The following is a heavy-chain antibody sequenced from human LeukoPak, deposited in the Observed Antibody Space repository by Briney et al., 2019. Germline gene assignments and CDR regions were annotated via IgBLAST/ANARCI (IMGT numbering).Heavy chain of an antibody. V-gene: IGHV3-23*01. CDR3: HAYGNYYGSGSYSY. CDR2: ISDSGGRT. J-gene: IGHJ4*02. D-gene: IGHD3-10*01. Sequence: GGSLRLSCAASGFTFSTYAMSWVRQAPGKGLEWVSVISDSGGRTYYADSVKGRFTISRDNAKNSLYLQMNSLRAEDTAVYYCHAYGNYYGSGSYSYWGQGTLVTVSS. CDR1: GFTFSTYA.